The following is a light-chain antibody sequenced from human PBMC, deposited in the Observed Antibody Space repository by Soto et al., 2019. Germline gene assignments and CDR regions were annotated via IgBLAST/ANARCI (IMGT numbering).Light chain of an antibody. V-gene: IGKV1-5*03. CDR3: QQYNSYSGT. Sequence: DIQMTQSPSTLSASVGDRVTITCRASQSISSWLAWYQQKPGKAPKLLIYKASSLESGVPSRFSGSGSGTEFTPTINSLQPDDVATYYCQQYNSYSGTFGQGTKVEIK. J-gene: IGKJ1*01. CDR2: KAS. CDR1: QSISSW.